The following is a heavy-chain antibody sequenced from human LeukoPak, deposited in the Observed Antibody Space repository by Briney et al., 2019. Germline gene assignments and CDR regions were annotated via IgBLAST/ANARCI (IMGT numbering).Heavy chain of an antibody. D-gene: IGHD3-3*01. CDR3: ARGSRVLRFLEWFPYYFDY. V-gene: IGHV3-21*01. CDR2: ISSSSSYI. Sequence: PGGSLRLSCAASGFTFSSYSMNWVRQAPGKGLEWVSSISSSSSYISYADSVKGRFTISRDNAKNSLYLQMNSLRAEDTAVYYCARGSRVLRFLEWFPYYFDYWGQGTLVTVSS. CDR1: GFTFSSYS. J-gene: IGHJ4*02.